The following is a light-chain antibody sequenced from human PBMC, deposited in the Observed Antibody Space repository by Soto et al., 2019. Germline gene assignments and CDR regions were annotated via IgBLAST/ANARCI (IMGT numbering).Light chain of an antibody. CDR1: QGISNY. Sequence: DIQMTQSPSSLSASVGDRVTITCRASQGISNYLAWYQQKPGKVPKLLIYAASTLQSGVPSRFSGSGSVTDFTLTISSRQPEDVATYYCQKYNSAPWTFGQGTKVEIK. V-gene: IGKV1-27*01. CDR3: QKYNSAPWT. J-gene: IGKJ1*01. CDR2: AAS.